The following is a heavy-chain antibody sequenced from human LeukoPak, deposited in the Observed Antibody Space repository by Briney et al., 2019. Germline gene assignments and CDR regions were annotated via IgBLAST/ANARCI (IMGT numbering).Heavy chain of an antibody. CDR2: INPNSGGT. Sequence: ASVKVSCKASGYTFTGYYMHWVRQAPGQGLEWMGWINPNSGGTNYAQKFQGRVTMTRDTSISTAYMELSRLRSDDTAVYYCASFPYYDFWSGSLYYYYYGMDVWGQGTTVTVSS. CDR1: GYTFTGYY. J-gene: IGHJ6*02. D-gene: IGHD3-3*01. CDR3: ASFPYYDFWSGSLYYYYYGMDV. V-gene: IGHV1-2*02.